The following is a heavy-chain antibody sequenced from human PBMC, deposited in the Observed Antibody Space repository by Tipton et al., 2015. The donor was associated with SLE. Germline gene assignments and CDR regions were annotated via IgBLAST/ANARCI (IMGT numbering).Heavy chain of an antibody. J-gene: IGHJ6*03. Sequence: TLSLTCSVSGGSMSSIAVYYLGWVRQHTAKCLEWIGHIDYNGNTYYSPSLKSRLSLSRDTSKNQFSLRLNSVTAADTAVYFCARPQGTYYYFMGVWGVGITVTVSS. CDR2: IDYNGNT. CDR3: ARPQGTYYYFMGV. V-gene: IGHV4-31*03. D-gene: IGHD1-1*01. CDR1: GGSMSSIAVYY.